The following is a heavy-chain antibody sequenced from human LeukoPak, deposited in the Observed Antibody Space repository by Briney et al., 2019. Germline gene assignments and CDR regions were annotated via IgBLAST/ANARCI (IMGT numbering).Heavy chain of an antibody. D-gene: IGHD6-6*01. J-gene: IGHJ4*02. CDR3: ARIGYSSSCFDY. CDR2: IKQDGTEK. V-gene: IGHV3-7*01. CDR1: GFTFSNYW. Sequence: PGGSLRLSCAASGFTFSNYWMSWVRQAPGKGLEWVANIKQDGTEKDYVDSMKGRFTISRDNAKNSLYLQMNSLRAEDTAVYYCARIGYSSSCFDYWGQGTLVTVSS.